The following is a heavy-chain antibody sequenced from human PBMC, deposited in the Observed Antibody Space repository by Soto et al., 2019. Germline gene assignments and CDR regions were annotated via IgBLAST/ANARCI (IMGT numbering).Heavy chain of an antibody. CDR1: GFTFSTYG. Sequence: QVQLVESGGGVVQPGKSVRLSCAASGFTFSTYGMHWVRQAPGKGLEWVAVIWYDGSNKYHGDSLKGRFTISRDNSKNTLYLQINNLRAEDTAVYYCGRDGVLGDTAVVDSWGQGTLVTVSS. CDR2: IWYDGSNK. J-gene: IGHJ4*02. D-gene: IGHD5-18*01. V-gene: IGHV3-33*01. CDR3: GRDGVLGDTAVVDS.